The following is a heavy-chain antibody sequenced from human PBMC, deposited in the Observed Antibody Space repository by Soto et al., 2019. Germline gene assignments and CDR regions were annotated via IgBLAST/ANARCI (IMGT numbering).Heavy chain of an antibody. CDR2: ISSRSSYT. CDR3: AGDLAAVLDERDPYHYCVMDV. J-gene: IGHJ6*02. V-gene: IGHV3-11*06. Sequence: PGGSLRLSCAASGFAFSDYYMIWIRQAPGKGLEGVSFISSRSSYTNYADSVEGRFTISRDNAKNSLYLQMNSLRAEDTAVYYCAGDLAAVLDERDPYHYCVMDVWGQGTTVTVSS. CDR1: GFAFSDYY. D-gene: IGHD1-1*01.